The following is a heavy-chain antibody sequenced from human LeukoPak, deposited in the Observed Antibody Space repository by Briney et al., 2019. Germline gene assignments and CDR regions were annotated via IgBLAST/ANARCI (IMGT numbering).Heavy chain of an antibody. CDR2: ISYSGST. CDR1: GASISSYY. Sequence: PSETLSLTCTVSGASISSYYWSWIRQPPGKGLEWIGYISYSGSTNYNPSLKSRVTISVDTSKNQFSLKLSSVTAAGTAVYYCAKETFAVDYWGQGTLVTVSS. J-gene: IGHJ4*02. V-gene: IGHV4-59*01. CDR3: AKETFAVDY.